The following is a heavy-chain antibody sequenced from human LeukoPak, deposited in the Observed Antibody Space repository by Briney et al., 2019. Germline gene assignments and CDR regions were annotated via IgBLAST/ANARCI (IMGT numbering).Heavy chain of an antibody. D-gene: IGHD1-26*01. CDR1: GGSISSGSYY. CDR3: ARDRVLVGATRDYYYYIDV. Sequence: KPSETLSLTCTVSGGSISSGSYYWSWIRQPAGKGLEWIGRIYTSGSTNYNPSLKSRVTISVDTSKNQFSLKLSSVTAADTAVYYCARDRVLVGATRDYYYYIDVWGKGTTVTISS. J-gene: IGHJ6*03. V-gene: IGHV4-61*02. CDR2: IYTSGST.